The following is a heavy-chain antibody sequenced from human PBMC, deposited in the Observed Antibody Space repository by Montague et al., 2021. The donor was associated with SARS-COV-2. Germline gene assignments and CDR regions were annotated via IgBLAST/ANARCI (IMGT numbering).Heavy chain of an antibody. CDR2: RFHIDAA. Sequence: SETLSLTCTVSDGSVISTYPHWHWVRQSPGRGLEWIGGYRFHIDAADYHASHRSRVTISVYTSKSQFSLKLTSVTAADTAVYYCTRGIDSYKTGYWGQGIQVTVSS. J-gene: IGHJ4*02. CDR1: DGSVISTYPH. CDR3: TRGIDSYKTGY. D-gene: IGHD6-13*01. V-gene: IGHV4-61*01.